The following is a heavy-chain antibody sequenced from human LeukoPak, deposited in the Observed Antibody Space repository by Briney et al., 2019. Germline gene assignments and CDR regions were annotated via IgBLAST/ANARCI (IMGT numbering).Heavy chain of an antibody. CDR3: ARRAGAYSHPYDY. CDR2: IRYDGSNK. V-gene: IGHV3-30*02. J-gene: IGHJ4*02. Sequence: GGSLRLSCAASGFTFSSYGIHWVRQAPGKGLEWVAFIRYDGSNKYYADSVKGRFTISRDNSKNTLYLQMNSLRAEDTAVYYCARRAGAYSHPYDYWGQGTLVTVSS. CDR1: GFTFSSYG. D-gene: IGHD4/OR15-4a*01.